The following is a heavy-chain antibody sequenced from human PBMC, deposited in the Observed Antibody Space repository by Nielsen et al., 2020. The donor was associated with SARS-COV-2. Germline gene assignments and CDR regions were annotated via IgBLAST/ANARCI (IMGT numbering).Heavy chain of an antibody. J-gene: IGHJ6*02. Sequence: GGSLRLSCAASGFTFSNYWMHWIRQAPGKGLEWVSFISFSGSETDYADSVRGRITIFRDNAKNSVSLQMNSLRPEDTAVYFCARDKGDYGSEAAGMDVWGQGTTVTVSS. CDR1: GFTFSNYW. V-gene: IGHV3-11*05. CDR2: ISFSGSET. D-gene: IGHD4-17*01. CDR3: ARDKGDYGSEAAGMDV.